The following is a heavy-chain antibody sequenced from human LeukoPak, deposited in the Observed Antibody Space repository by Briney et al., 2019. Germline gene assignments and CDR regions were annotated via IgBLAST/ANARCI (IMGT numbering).Heavy chain of an antibody. D-gene: IGHD2-2*01. CDR3: ARGGIGYCSTTSCSFDY. Sequence: SQTLSLTCAISGDSVSSNSAAWNWIRESPSRGLEWLGWTYYRSKWSNDNAVSVKSRISINPDTSKDQFSLQLNSVTPEDTAVYYCARGGIGYCSTTSCSFDYWGQGTLVTVSS. V-gene: IGHV6-1*01. J-gene: IGHJ4*02. CDR1: GDSVSSNSAA. CDR2: TYYRSKWSN.